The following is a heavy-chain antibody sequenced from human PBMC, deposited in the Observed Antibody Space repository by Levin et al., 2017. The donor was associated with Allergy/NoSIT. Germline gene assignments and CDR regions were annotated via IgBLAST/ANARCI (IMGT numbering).Heavy chain of an antibody. CDR3: ARGATRQLDY. Sequence: ASVKVSCKASGYTFINNGITWVRQAPGQGLEWMGKISVHNGDTNYAENFQGRDTMTTDTSTSTAFMELRSLRPDDTAVYYCARGATRQLDYWGQGTLVTVSS. CDR2: ISVHNGDT. CDR1: GYTFINNG. D-gene: IGHD5-12*01. V-gene: IGHV1-18*01. J-gene: IGHJ4*02.